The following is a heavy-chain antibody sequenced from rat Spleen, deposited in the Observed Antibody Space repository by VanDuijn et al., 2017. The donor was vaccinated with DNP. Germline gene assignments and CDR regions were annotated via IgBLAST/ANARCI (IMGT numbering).Heavy chain of an antibody. J-gene: IGHJ4*01. V-gene: IGHV5-7*01. CDR2: ISYNGGTP. Sequence: EVLLVESDGGLVQPGRSLKLSCAASGFTFSDYNMAWVRQAPAKGLEWVATISYNGGTPYYRDALKGRFTIYRDNAQSTLYLQMDSLRSEDTATYYCARHRTIMPYYYVMDALGQGASVTVSS. D-gene: IGHD1-12*01. CDR3: ARHRTIMPYYYVMDA. CDR1: GFTFSDYN.